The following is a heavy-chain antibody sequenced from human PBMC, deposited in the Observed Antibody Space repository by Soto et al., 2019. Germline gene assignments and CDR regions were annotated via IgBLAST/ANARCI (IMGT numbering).Heavy chain of an antibody. CDR3: ARDFCRSPTCLDY. CDR1: GFTFRNYG. V-gene: IGHV3-33*01. CDR2: IQSDGSKK. J-gene: IGHJ4*02. Sequence: QVQLVEPGGGVVQPGRSLRLSCAASGFTFRNYGRHWVRQAPGKGREGVTAIQSDGSKKYNADSVKGRFTISRDDSKNALYMQMDSLRVEDTAVYYCARDFCRSPTCLDYWGQGTLVIVSS. D-gene: IGHD2-2*01.